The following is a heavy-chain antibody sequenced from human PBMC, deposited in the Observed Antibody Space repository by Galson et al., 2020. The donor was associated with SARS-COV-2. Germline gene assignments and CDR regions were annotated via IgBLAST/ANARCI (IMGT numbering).Heavy chain of an antibody. CDR2: IYPGDSDT. J-gene: IGHJ3*02. CDR1: GYSFTSYW. Sequence: GESLKISCKGSGYSFTSYWIGWVRQMPGKGLEWMGIIYPGDSDTRYSPSFQGQVTISADKSISTAYLQWSSLKASDTAMYYCARTGPSWNPTHAFDIWGQGTMVTVSS. D-gene: IGHD1-1*01. V-gene: IGHV5-51*01. CDR3: ARTGPSWNPTHAFDI.